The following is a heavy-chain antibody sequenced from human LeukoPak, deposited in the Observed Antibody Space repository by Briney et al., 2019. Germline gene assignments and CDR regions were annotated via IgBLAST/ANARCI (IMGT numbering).Heavy chain of an antibody. Sequence: GGSLRLSCAASGFTFSSYGMSWVRQAPGKGLEWVSAISGSGGSTYYADSVKGRFTISRDNSKNTLYLQMNSLRAEDTAVYYCAKDSGPKYSSSWYTDYWGQGTLVTVSS. D-gene: IGHD6-13*01. CDR2: ISGSGGST. J-gene: IGHJ4*02. V-gene: IGHV3-23*01. CDR1: GFTFSSYG. CDR3: AKDSGPKYSSSWYTDY.